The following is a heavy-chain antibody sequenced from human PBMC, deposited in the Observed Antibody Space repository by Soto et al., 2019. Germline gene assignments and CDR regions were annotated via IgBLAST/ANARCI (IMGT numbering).Heavy chain of an antibody. D-gene: IGHD6-25*01. Sequence: EVQLVESGGGLVQPGGSLRLSCAASGFTFSSYSMNWVRQAPGKGLEWVSYISSSSSTIYYADSVKGRFTISRDNAKSSRXLQLNSLRAEDTAVYFCASGHVAAAANSYYYGMAVWGQGTTVTVSS. CDR1: GFTFSSYS. V-gene: IGHV3-48*01. CDR2: ISSSSSTI. CDR3: ASGHVAAAANSYYYGMAV. J-gene: IGHJ6*02.